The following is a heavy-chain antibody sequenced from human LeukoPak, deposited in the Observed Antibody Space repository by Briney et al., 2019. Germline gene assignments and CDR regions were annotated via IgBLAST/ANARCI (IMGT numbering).Heavy chain of an antibody. CDR1: GGSIRSYY. CDR2: IYHTGDT. CDR3: AREGSSSWYGNQRSYYFDY. V-gene: IGHV4-59*12. J-gene: IGHJ4*02. D-gene: IGHD6-13*01. Sequence: PSETLPLTCTVSGGSIRSYYWSWIRQAPGKGLEWIGYIYHTGDTNCNPSLKSRVTISIDAAKNQFSLKLSSVTAADTAVYYCAREGSSSWYGNQRSYYFDYWGQGTLVTVSS.